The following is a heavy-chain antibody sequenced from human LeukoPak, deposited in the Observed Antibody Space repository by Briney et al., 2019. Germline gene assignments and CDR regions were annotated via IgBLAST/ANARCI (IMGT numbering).Heavy chain of an antibody. J-gene: IGHJ6*02. CDR1: GFTFDDYA. D-gene: IGHD4-17*01. Sequence: PSRSLILSCSVSGFTFDDYAMDSVRQAPGKGLEWVSGISWNRGSIGYADSVKGRFTVSRDNSKNSLYLQMNSLRAEDAALYYCAKGPSPTTTLRPYYYYYYGMDVWGQGTTVTVSS. CDR2: ISWNRGSI. CDR3: AKGPSPTTTLRPYYYYYYGMDV. V-gene: IGHV3-9*01.